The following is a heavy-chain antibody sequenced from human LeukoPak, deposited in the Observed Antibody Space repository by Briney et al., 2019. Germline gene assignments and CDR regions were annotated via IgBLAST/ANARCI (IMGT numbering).Heavy chain of an antibody. V-gene: IGHV4-4*09. CDR1: GGSISSYY. J-gene: IGHJ4*02. CDR2: IYTSGST. CDR3: ARLKEKWELPTDLGY. D-gene: IGHD1-26*01. Sequence: SETLSLTCTVSGGSISSYYWSWIRQPPGKGLEWIGYIYTSGSTNYNPSLKSRVTISVDTSKNQFSLKLSSVTAADTAVYYCARLKEKWELPTDLGYWGQGTLVTVSS.